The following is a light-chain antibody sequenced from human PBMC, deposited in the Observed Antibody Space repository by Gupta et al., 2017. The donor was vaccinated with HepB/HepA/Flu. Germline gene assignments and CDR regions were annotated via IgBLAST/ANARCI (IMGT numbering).Light chain of an antibody. V-gene: IGKV4-1*01. CDR2: WAS. CDR3: QQYYTTPIT. Sequence: DIVMTQSPDSLAVSLGERATLNCKSSQSLLYSPNHNNYLAWYQQKPGQPPTLLIYWASTRESGVPHRFSGSGSGTDFTLTISSLQAEDVAVYYCQQYYTTPITFGQGTRLEIK. CDR1: QSLLYSPNHNNY. J-gene: IGKJ5*01.